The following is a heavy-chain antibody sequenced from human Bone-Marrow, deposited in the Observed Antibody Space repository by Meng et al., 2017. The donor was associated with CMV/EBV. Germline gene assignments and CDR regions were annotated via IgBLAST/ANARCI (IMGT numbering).Heavy chain of an antibody. CDR3: ARVSSSGYWHYYYYYGMDV. J-gene: IGHJ6*02. D-gene: IGHD3-22*01. V-gene: IGHV1-69*05. Sequence: SVKVSCKASGYTFTNYDINWVRQATGQGLEWMGGIIPIFGTANYAQKFQGRVTITTDESTSTAYMELSSLRSEDTAVYYCARVSSSGYWHYYYYYGMDVWGQGTTVTVSS. CDR1: GYTFTNYD. CDR2: IIPIFGTA.